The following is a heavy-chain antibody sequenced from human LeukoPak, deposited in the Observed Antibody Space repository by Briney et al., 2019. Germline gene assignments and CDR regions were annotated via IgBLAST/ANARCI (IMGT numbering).Heavy chain of an antibody. J-gene: IGHJ4*02. Sequence: SETLSLTCTVSGGSISSSSYYWGWIRQPPGKGLEWIGSIYYSGSTYYNPSLESRVTISVDTSKNQFSLKLSSVTAADTAVYYCARDWQPPGARIDYWGQGTLVTVSS. CDR2: IYYSGST. D-gene: IGHD6-13*01. CDR3: ARDWQPPGARIDY. V-gene: IGHV4-39*07. CDR1: GGSISSSSYY.